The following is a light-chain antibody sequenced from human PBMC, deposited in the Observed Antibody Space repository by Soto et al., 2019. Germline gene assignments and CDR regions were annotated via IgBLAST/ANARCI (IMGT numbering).Light chain of an antibody. CDR2: DIS. CDR3: QQYNNWPS. Sequence: EILMTQSPSTLSVSPGERATLSCRASQTVSRNLAWYQQRPGQAPRLLIYDISNRAAGVPATLSGSGSETEFTLTIRSLQSEDFAVYFCQQYNNWPSFGQGTRLEIK. CDR1: QTVSRN. V-gene: IGKV3-15*01. J-gene: IGKJ5*01.